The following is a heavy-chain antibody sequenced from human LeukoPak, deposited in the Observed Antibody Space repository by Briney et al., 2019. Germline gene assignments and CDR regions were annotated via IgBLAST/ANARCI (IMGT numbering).Heavy chain of an antibody. CDR3: ARGLQGLDY. J-gene: IGHJ4*02. CDR2: IYYSGST. Sequence: SETLSLTCTVSGGSISSSSYYWGWIRQPPGKGLEWIGSIYYSGSTYYNPSLKSRVTISVDTSKNQFSLKLSSVTAADTAVYYCARGLQGLDYWGQGTLVTVSS. V-gene: IGHV4-39*07. CDR1: GGSISSSSYY.